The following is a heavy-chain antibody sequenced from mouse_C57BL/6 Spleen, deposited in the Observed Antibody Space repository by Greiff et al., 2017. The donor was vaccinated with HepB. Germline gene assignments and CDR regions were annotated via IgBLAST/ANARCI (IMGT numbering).Heavy chain of an antibody. CDR2: IDPNSGGT. CDR3: ARYYYGSSYVPFAY. J-gene: IGHJ3*01. V-gene: IGHV1-72*01. CDR1: GYNFTSYW. D-gene: IGHD1-1*01. Sequence: QVQLQQPGAELVKPGASVKLSCKASGYNFTSYWMHWVKQRPGRGLEWIGRIDPNSGGTKYNEKFKSKNTLTVDKPSSTAYMQLSSLTSEDSAVYYCARYYYGSSYVPFAYWGQGTLVTVSA.